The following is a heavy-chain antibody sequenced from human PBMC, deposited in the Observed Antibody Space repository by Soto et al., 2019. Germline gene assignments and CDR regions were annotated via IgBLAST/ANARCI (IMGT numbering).Heavy chain of an antibody. D-gene: IGHD3-16*01. J-gene: IGHJ4*02. CDR1: GFTFTNYE. CDR2: ISRSGGTI. CDR3: VRGGIDY. Sequence: PGGSLRLSCVASGFTFTNYELNWVRQAPGKGLEWVSYISRSGGTIYYTDSVKGRFTISRDNAKNLLFMQMNSLRVEDTAVYYCVRGGIDYWGQGTLVAVSS. V-gene: IGHV3-48*03.